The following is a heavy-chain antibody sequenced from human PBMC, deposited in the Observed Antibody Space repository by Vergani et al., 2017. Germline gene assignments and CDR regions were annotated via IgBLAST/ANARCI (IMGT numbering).Heavy chain of an antibody. CDR3: ARQVAVAGKWWGPYYYYGMDV. D-gene: IGHD6-19*01. V-gene: IGHV5-10-1*01. CDR1: GYSFTSYW. Sequence: EVQLEQSGAAVKTPGESLEISCKGSGYSFTSYWISWVRQMPGKGLEWMGRIDPSDSYTNYSPSFQGHVTISADKSISTAYLQWSSLKSPDTAMYYCARQVAVAGKWWGPYYYYGMDVWGQGTTVTVSS. J-gene: IGHJ6*02. CDR2: IDPSDSYT.